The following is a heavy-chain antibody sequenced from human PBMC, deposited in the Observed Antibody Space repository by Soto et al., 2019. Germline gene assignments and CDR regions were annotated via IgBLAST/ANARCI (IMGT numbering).Heavy chain of an antibody. J-gene: IGHJ4*02. CDR3: ARHRDSSSPLDY. D-gene: IGHD6-6*01. Sequence: SETLSLTCTVSGGSISSYYWSWIRQPPGKGLEWIGYIYYSGSTNYNPSLKSRVTISVDTSKNQFSLKLSSVTAADTAVYYCARHRDSSSPLDYWGQGTLVTVSS. V-gene: IGHV4-59*08. CDR1: GGSISSYY. CDR2: IYYSGST.